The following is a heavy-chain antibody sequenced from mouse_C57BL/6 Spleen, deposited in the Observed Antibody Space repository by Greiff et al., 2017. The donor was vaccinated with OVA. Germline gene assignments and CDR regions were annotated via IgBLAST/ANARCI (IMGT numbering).Heavy chain of an antibody. Sequence: QVQLQQSGAELVRPGASVKLSCKASGYTFTDYYINWVKQRPGQGLEWIARIYPGSGNTYYNEKFKGKATLTAEKSSSTAYMQLSSLTSEDSAVYFCARTLHGAMDYWGQGTSVTVSS. CDR2: IYPGSGNT. CDR1: GYTFTDYY. J-gene: IGHJ4*01. V-gene: IGHV1-76*01. CDR3: ARTLHGAMDY.